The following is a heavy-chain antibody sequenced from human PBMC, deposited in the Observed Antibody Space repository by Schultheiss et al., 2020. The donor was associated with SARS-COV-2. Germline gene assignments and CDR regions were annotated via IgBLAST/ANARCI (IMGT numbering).Heavy chain of an antibody. CDR3: ARDIKDTTYYLFDY. V-gene: IGHV3-21*01. D-gene: IGHD2/OR15-2a*01. Sequence: GESLKISCAASGFTFSYYYMNWVRQAPGKGLEWVSSICSGTSYIYYADSVKGRFTISRDNAKNSLYLRMNSLRAEDTAVYYCARDIKDTTYYLFDYWGQGTLVTVSS. J-gene: IGHJ4*02. CDR1: GFTFSYYY. CDR2: ICSGTSYI.